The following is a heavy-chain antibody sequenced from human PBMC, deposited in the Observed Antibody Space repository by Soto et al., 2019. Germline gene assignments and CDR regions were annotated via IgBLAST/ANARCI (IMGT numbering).Heavy chain of an antibody. Sequence: GGSLRLSCTSSGFTFNTYGMFWARQAPGKGLEWVAGIWYDGSYRYYVDSVQGRFTVSRDNSKNTVYLEMNSLRAEDTAVYYCARISGSGHLGWFDPWGQGTLVTV. D-gene: IGHD3-10*01. V-gene: IGHV3-33*03. CDR2: IWYDGSYR. CDR1: GFTFNTYG. J-gene: IGHJ5*02. CDR3: ARISGSGHLGWFDP.